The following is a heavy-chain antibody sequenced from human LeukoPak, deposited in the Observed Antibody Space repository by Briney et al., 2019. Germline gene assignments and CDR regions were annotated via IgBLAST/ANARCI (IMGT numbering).Heavy chain of an antibody. V-gene: IGHV3-7*01. Sequence: GGSLRLSCAASGFTFSSYGMSWVRQAPGKGVEGVANIKQDGSEKYYVDSVKGRFTISRDNAKNTVYLQMNSLRAEDTAVYYCAKIPSTTVPSSWGQGTLVTVSS. D-gene: IGHD2/OR15-2a*01. CDR2: IKQDGSEK. CDR1: GFTFSSYG. CDR3: AKIPSTTVPSS. J-gene: IGHJ4*02.